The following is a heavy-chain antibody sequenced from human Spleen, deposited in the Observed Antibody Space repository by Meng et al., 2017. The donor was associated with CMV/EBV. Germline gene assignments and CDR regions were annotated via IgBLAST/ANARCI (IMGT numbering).Heavy chain of an antibody. CDR2: INHSGST. CDR3: ASGYYDFWSGYYFQGLPMWY. CDR1: GGSFSSFY. D-gene: IGHD3-3*01. V-gene: IGHV4-34*01. Sequence: SETLSLTCAVYGGSFSSFYWSWIRQPPGKGLECIGEINHSGSTNYNPSLKSRVTISVDTSKNQFSLKLSSVTAADTAVYYCASGYYDFWSGYYFQGLPMWYWGQGTLVTVSS. J-gene: IGHJ4*02.